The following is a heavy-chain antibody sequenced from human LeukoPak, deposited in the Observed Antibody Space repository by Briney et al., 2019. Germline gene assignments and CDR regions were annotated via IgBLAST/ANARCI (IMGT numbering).Heavy chain of an antibody. V-gene: IGHV3-21*06. J-gene: IGHJ4*02. CDR1: GFTFSSYS. D-gene: IGHD5-18*01. CDR3: ARGGYSYVYGYFDY. Sequence: NPGGSLRLSCAASGFTFSSYSMNWVRQAPGKGLEWVSSISSSSSFLYYAGSVKGRFTISRDNAKNSLYLQVNSQRAEDTAVYYCARGGYSYVYGYFDYWGQGTLVTVSS. CDR2: ISSSSSFL.